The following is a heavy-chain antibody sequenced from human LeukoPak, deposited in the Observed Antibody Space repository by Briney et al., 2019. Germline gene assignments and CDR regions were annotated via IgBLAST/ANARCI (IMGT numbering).Heavy chain of an antibody. D-gene: IGHD3-22*01. CDR3: ASSSGYYQAAH. CDR1: GFTFSSYE. J-gene: IGHJ4*02. CDR2: ISSSGSTI. Sequence: GGSLRLSCAASGFTFSSYEMNWVRQAPGKGLEWVSYISSSGSTIYYADSVKGRFTISRDNARNSLYLQMNSLRAEDTAVYYCASSSGYYQAAHWGQGTLVIVSS. V-gene: IGHV3-48*03.